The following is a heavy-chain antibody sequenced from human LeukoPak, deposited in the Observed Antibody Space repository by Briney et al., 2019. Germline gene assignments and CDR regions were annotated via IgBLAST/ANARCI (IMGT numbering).Heavy chain of an antibody. CDR2: IKQDGSEK. CDR1: GFTFSSYW. J-gene: IGHJ4*02. CDR3: ARDLEEQWLATSFDY. D-gene: IGHD6-19*01. Sequence: GGSLRLSCAASGFTFSSYWMSWVRQAPGKGLEWVANIKQDGSEKYYVDSVKGRFTISRDNAKNSLYLQMNSLRAEDTAVYYCARDLEEQWLATSFDYWGQGTLVTVSS. V-gene: IGHV3-7*01.